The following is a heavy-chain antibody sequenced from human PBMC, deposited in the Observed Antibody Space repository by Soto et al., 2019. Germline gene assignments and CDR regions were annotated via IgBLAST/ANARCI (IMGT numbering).Heavy chain of an antibody. CDR2: IIPIFGTA. Sequence: SVKVSCKASGGTFSSYAISWVRQAPGQGLEWMGGIIPIFGTANYAQRFQGRVTITADESTSTAYMELSSLRSEDTAVYYCARARILAGGMDVWGQGTTVTVSS. D-gene: IGHD2-15*01. CDR3: ARARILAGGMDV. CDR1: GGTFSSYA. J-gene: IGHJ6*02. V-gene: IGHV1-69*13.